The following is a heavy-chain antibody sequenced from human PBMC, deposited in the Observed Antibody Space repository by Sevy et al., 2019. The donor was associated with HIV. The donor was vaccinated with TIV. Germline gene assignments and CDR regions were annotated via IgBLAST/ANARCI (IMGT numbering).Heavy chain of an antibody. CDR1: GFTFSHYW. CDR3: ARDCNSATCLWGLDV. Sequence: GVSLRLSCAASGFTFSHYWMTWVRQAPGKGPEWVANIKGDGSEKYYVDSVRGRFTISRDNAKNSLYLQMNSLRGEDTALYYCARDCNSATCLWGLDVWGQGTTVTVSS. J-gene: IGHJ6*02. V-gene: IGHV3-7*03. CDR2: IKGDGSEK. D-gene: IGHD1-26*01.